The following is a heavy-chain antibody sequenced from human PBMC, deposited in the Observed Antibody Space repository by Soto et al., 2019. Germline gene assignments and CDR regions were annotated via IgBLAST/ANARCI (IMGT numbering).Heavy chain of an antibody. V-gene: IGHV3-23*01. D-gene: IGHD1-26*01. J-gene: IGHJ4*02. Sequence: PGGSLRLSCAASGFTFSTYSMSWVRQAPGKGLGWVSASSGSGVGTLYADSVQGRFTISRDNFNNTLSLQMNSLRAEDTAVYFCAKEGYSGGYAAWAGYFDYWGQGALVNVSS. CDR2: SSGSGVGT. CDR1: GFTFSTYS. CDR3: AKEGYSGGYAAWAGYFDY.